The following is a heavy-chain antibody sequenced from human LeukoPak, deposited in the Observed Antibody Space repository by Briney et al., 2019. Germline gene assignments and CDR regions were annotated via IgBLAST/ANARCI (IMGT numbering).Heavy chain of an antibody. J-gene: IGHJ5*02. CDR1: GFTFSSYG. Sequence: GRSLRLSCAASGFTFSSYGMHWVRQAPGKGLEWVAVISYDGSNKYYADSVKGRFTISRDNSKNTLYLQMNSLRAEDTAVYYCAKEGKSAAEDPWGQGTLVTVSS. CDR3: AKEGKSAAEDP. V-gene: IGHV3-30*18. D-gene: IGHD2-2*01. CDR2: ISYDGSNK.